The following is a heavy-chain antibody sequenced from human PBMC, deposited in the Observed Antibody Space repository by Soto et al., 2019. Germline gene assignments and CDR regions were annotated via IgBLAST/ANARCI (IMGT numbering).Heavy chain of an antibody. CDR2: IYHSGST. D-gene: IGHD2-8*01. CDR3: AGRGGLYCTNGVCYSGFDP. V-gene: IGHV4-4*02. CDR1: GGSISSSNW. Sequence: KTSETLSLTCAVSGGSISSSNWWSWVRQPPGKGLEWIGEIYHSGSTNYNPSLKSRVTISVDKSKNQFSLKLSSVTAADTAVYYCAGRGGLYCTNGVCYSGFDPWGQGTLVTVSS. J-gene: IGHJ5*02.